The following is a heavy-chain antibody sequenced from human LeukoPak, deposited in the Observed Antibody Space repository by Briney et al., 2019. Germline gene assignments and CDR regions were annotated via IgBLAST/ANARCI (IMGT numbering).Heavy chain of an antibody. CDR1: GFTVSSNY. CDR2: ISGSAGST. D-gene: IGHD4-17*01. J-gene: IGHJ4*02. CDR3: AKDLSTVTTGGY. Sequence: GGSLRLSCAASGFTVSSNYMSWVRQAPGKGLEWVSAISGSAGSTYYADSVKGRFTISRDNSKNTLYLQMNSLRVEDTAVYYCAKDLSTVTTGGYWGQGTLVIVSS. V-gene: IGHV3-23*01.